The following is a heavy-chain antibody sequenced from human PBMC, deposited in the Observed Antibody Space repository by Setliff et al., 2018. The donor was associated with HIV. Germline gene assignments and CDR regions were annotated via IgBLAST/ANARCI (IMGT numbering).Heavy chain of an antibody. CDR2: MYYRGTT. D-gene: IGHD2-21*02. CDR3: ARLLQGGNYAFDI. Sequence: SETLSLTCTVSGGSIVSSSYYWGWIRRPPGKGLEWIGTMYYRGTTYNNPSLKSRVTFSADTSKNQFSLNLNSVTATDTAMYYCARLLQGGNYAFDIWGQGTMVTVSS. J-gene: IGHJ3*02. V-gene: IGHV4-39*01. CDR1: GGSIVSSSYY.